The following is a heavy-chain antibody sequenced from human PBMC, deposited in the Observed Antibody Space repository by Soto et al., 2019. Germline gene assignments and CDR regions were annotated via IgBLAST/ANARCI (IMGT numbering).Heavy chain of an antibody. CDR1: GGTFSSYA. D-gene: IGHD5-12*01. CDR3: AGDGLALEIVDVFDI. CDR2: IIPIFGTA. Sequence: ASVKVSFKASGGTFSSYAISWVRQAPGQGLEWMGGIIPIFGTANYAQKFHGRVTITADESTSTAYMELSSLRSEDTAVYYCAGDGLALEIVDVFDIWGQGTMVSV. V-gene: IGHV1-69*13. J-gene: IGHJ3*02.